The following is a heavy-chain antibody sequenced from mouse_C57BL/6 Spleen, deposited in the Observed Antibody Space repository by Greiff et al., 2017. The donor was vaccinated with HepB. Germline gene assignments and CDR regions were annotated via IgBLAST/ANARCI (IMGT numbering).Heavy chain of an antibody. V-gene: IGHV1-52*01. D-gene: IGHD1-1*01. CDR3: ARSELYYDAMDY. CDR1: GYTFTSYW. J-gene: IGHJ4*01. Sequence: VQLQQSGAELVRPGSSVKLSCKASGYTFTSYWMHWVKQRPIQGLEWIGNIDPSDSETHYNQKFKDKATLTVDKSSSTAYMQLSSLTSEDSAVYYCARSELYYDAMDYWGQGTSVTVSS. CDR2: IDPSDSET.